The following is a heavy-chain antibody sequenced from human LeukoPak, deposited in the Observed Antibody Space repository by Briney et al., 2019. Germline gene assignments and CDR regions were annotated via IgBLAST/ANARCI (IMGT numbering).Heavy chain of an antibody. CDR1: GYTFTGYY. D-gene: IGHD6-6*01. J-gene: IGHJ4*02. Sequence: ASVKVSCKASGYTFTGYYMYWVRQAPGQGLEWMGWINPNSGGTNYAQKFQGRVTMTRDTSISTAYMELSRLRSDDKAVYYCARFDIAARQFYYWGQGTLVTVSS. CDR3: ARFDIAARQFYY. V-gene: IGHV1-2*02. CDR2: INPNSGGT.